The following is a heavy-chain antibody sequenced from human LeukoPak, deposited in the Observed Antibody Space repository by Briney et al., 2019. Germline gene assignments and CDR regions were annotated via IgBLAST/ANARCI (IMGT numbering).Heavy chain of an antibody. D-gene: IGHD2-2*02. CDR1: GFTFSSYA. J-gene: IGHJ5*02. CDR3: ARARIVVVPAAIRPNWFDP. V-gene: IGHV4-34*01. Sequence: PGGSLRLSCAASGFTFSSYAMHWVRQAPGKGLEWIGEINHSGSTNYNPSLKSRVTISVDTSKNQFSLKLSSVTAADTAVYYCARARIVVVPAAIRPNWFDPWGQGTLVTVSS. CDR2: INHSGST.